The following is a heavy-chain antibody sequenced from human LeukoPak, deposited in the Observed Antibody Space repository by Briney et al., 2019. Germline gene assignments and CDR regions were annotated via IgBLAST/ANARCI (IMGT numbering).Heavy chain of an antibody. D-gene: IGHD6-13*01. CDR3: ARDFVGSWYFGWFDP. V-gene: IGHV1-2*06. CDR1: GYTFTGYY. Sequence: ASVKVSCEASGYTFTGYYMHWVRQAPGQGLEWMGRINPNSGGTNYAQKFQGRVTMTRDTSISTAYMELSRLRSDDTAVYYCARDFVGSWYFGWFDPWGQGTLVTVSS. CDR2: INPNSGGT. J-gene: IGHJ5*02.